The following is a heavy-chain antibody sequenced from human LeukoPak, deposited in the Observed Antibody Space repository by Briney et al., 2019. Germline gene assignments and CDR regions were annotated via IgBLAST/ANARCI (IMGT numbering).Heavy chain of an antibody. CDR2: IYPDDSDT. J-gene: IGHJ6*03. Sequence: PGESLKISCKGSGYSFTSYWIGWVRQMPGKGLEWMGIIYPDDSDTRYSPSFEGQVIISVDKSISTAYLQWGSLKASDTATYYCARHGHCTNGVCYSNYYYYMDVWGKGTTVTVSS. D-gene: IGHD2-8*01. V-gene: IGHV5-51*01. CDR1: GYSFTSYW. CDR3: ARHGHCTNGVCYSNYYYYMDV.